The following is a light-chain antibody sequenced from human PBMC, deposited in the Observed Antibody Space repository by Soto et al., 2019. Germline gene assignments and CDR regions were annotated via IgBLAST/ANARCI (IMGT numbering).Light chain of an antibody. J-gene: IGLJ2*01. Sequence: QSALTQPASVSGSPGQSITISCTGTSSDVGGYNYVSWYQQHPGKAPKLMIYDVSNRPSGVSNRFSGSKSGNTASLTISGLQAEDEADYYCSSYTSSSTPALFGGGTKVTVL. CDR2: DVS. CDR1: SSDVGGYNY. CDR3: SSYTSSSTPAL. V-gene: IGLV2-14*01.